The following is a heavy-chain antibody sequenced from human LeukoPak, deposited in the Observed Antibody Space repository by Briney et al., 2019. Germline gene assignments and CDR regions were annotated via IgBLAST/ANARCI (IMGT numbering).Heavy chain of an antibody. V-gene: IGHV3-43D*03. J-gene: IGHJ4*01. CDR3: ARSISSGELLFDY. Sequence: GGSLRLSCAASGFTFDDYAKHWVRQAPGEGLQWVSLISWDGGSTYYGDSVKSRFTISRDNSKNSLYLQMNSLRTEDTAFYYCARSISSGELLFDYWGQGTLVTGSS. CDR2: ISWDGGST. CDR1: GFTFDDYA. D-gene: IGHD1-26*01.